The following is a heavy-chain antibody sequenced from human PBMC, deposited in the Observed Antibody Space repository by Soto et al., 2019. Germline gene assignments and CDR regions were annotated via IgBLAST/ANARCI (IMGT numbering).Heavy chain of an antibody. CDR1: GVSVSSYY. J-gene: IGHJ6*02. CDR3: ARVRPSIVVASMGV. D-gene: IGHD3-22*01. CDR2: IYYSGST. V-gene: IGHV4-59*02. Sequence: PSETLSLTCTVSGVSVSSYYWSWIRQPPGKGLEWIGYIYYSGSTSYNPSLKSRVTVSVDTSRSQLSLKLSSVTAADTTVYYCARVRPSIVVASMGVWGQGTTVTVSS.